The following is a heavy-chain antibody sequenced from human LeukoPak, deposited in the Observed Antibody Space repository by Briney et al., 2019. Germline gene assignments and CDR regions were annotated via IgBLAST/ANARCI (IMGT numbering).Heavy chain of an antibody. CDR3: ARIHDYGDYAFDR. CDR2: ISYTGST. J-gene: IGHJ4*02. D-gene: IGHD4-17*01. CDR1: GGSISPYY. Sequence: PSETLSLTCTVSGGSISPYYWSWIRQPPGKGLEYIGYISYTGSTNSNPSLKSRLTISVDTSKNQFSLKLRSVTAADTALYYCARIHDYGDYAFDRWGQGTLVTVSS. V-gene: IGHV4-59*08.